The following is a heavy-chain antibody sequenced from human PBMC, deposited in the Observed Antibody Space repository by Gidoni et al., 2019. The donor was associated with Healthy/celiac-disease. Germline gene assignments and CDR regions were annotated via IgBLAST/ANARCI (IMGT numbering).Heavy chain of an antibody. CDR1: CCSLSSISSY. J-gene: IGHJ5*02. CDR2: IYYSGST. Sequence: QLQLQASGPGLVKPSETLSLTCTFSCCSLSSISSYWGWIRQPPGKGLEWIGSIYYSGSTYYNPSLKSRVTISVDTSKNQFSLKLSSVTAADTAVYYCARENRRSVSRGGQLVRLLSDWFDPWGQGTLVTVSS. V-gene: IGHV4-39*07. CDR3: ARENRRSVSRGGQLVRLLSDWFDP. D-gene: IGHD6-6*01.